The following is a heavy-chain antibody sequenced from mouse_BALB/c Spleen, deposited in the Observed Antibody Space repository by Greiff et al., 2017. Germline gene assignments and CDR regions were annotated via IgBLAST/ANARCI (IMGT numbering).Heavy chain of an antibody. V-gene: IGHV1-77*01. CDR3: ARSLYYFDY. Sequence: QVQLKESGPELVKPGASVKMSCKASGYTFTDYVISWVKQRTGQGLEWIGEIYPGSGSTYYNEKFKGKATLTADKSSNTAYMQLSSLTSEDSAVYFCARSLYYFDYWGQGTTLTVSS. CDR1: GYTFTDYV. CDR2: IYPGSGST. J-gene: IGHJ2*01.